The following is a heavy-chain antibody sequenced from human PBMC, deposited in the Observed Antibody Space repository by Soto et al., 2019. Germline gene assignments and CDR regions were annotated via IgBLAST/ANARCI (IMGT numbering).Heavy chain of an antibody. D-gene: IGHD1-26*01. Sequence: GESLKISCKGSGYSFTSYWIGWVRQMPGKGLEWMGIIYPGDSDTRYSPSFQGQVTISADKSISTAYLQWSSLKASDTAMYYCARHGYSTLDHYYYYYYMDVWGKGTTVTVSS. CDR2: IYPGDSDT. J-gene: IGHJ6*03. CDR3: ARHGYSTLDHYYYYYYMDV. CDR1: GYSFTSYW. V-gene: IGHV5-51*01.